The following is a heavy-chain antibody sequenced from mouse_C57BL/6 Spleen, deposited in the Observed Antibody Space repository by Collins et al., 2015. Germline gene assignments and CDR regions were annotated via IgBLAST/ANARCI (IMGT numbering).Heavy chain of an antibody. CDR3: ARGSTALDY. J-gene: IGHJ2*01. CDR2: INTHSGVP. V-gene: IGHV9-3*01. CDR1: GYTFTTYG. D-gene: IGHD1-2*01. Sequence: QIQLVQSGPELKKPGETVKISCKASGYTFTTYGMSWVKQAPGKGLKWMGWINTHSGVPTYADDFKGRFAFSLETSTNTAYLQINNLKNEDTATYFCARGSTALDYWGQGTTLTVSS.